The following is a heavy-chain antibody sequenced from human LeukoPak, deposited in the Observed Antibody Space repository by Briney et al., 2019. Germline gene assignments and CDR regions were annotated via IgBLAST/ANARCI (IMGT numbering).Heavy chain of an antibody. CDR2: IYYSGST. CDR1: GRSISSYY. V-gene: IGHV4-59*01. J-gene: IGHJ4*02. Sequence: SETLSLTCTVSGRSISSYYWSWIRQPPGEGLEWIGYIYYSGSTNYNPSLKSRVTISVDTSKNQFSLKLSSVTAADTAMYYCARGGGGNPGSFDYWGQGTLVTVSS. CDR3: ARGGGGNPGSFDY. D-gene: IGHD4-23*01.